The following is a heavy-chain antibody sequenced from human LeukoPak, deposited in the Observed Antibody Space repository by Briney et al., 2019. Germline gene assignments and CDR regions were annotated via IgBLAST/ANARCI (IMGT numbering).Heavy chain of an antibody. CDR1: GFTFSGYE. J-gene: IGHJ3*02. CDR3: ARDERVAVARAFDI. D-gene: IGHD2-15*01. Sequence: GGSLRLSCAASGFTFSGYEMNWVRQAPGKGLEWVSYISSSGSAIYYADSVKGRFTISRDNAKNSLYLQMNSLRAEDTAVYYCARDERVAVARAFDIWGQGTMVTVSS. CDR2: ISSSGSAI. V-gene: IGHV3-48*03.